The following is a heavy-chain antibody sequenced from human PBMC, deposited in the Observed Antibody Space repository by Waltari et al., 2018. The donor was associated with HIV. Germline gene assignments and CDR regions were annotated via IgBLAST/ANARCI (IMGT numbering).Heavy chain of an antibody. J-gene: IGHJ4*02. CDR1: GGSISSSNG. CDR3: ARVSHSHYYDTSGHPGFDY. CDR2: IYHSGST. V-gene: IGHV4-4*02. Sequence: QVQLQESGPGLVKPSGTLSLTCAVSGGSISSSNGWSWVRQPPGKGLEWIGEIYHSGSTNYNPSLKSRVTISVDKSKNQFSLKLSSVTAADTAVYSCARVSHSHYYDTSGHPGFDYWGQGTLVTVSS. D-gene: IGHD3-22*01.